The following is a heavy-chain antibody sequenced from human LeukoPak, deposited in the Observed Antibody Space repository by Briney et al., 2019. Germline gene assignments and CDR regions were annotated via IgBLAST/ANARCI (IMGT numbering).Heavy chain of an antibody. D-gene: IGHD2-15*01. CDR3: ARHGPLTPHFDY. V-gene: IGHV4-59*08. CDR2: IYYSGST. J-gene: IGHJ4*02. Sequence: QPSETLSLTCTVSGGSISSYYWSWIRQPPGKGLEWIGYIYYSGSTNYNPSLKSRVTISVDTSKNQFSLKLSSVTAADTAVYYCARHGPLTPHFDYWGQGTLVTVSS. CDR1: GGSISSYY.